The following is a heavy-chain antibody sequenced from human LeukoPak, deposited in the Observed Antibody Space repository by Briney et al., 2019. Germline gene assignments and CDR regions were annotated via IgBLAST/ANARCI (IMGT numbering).Heavy chain of an antibody. CDR3: ARDGYSGYDLIAATSGKYYYYGMDV. D-gene: IGHD5-12*01. J-gene: IGHJ6*02. Sequence: GGSLRLSCAASGFTFSSYSMNCVRQAPGKGLECVSSISSSSSYRYSADPVKGRFPISRDNAKNSLYLQMNSLRAEDTAVYYCARDGYSGYDLIAATSGKYYYYGMDVWGQGTTVTVSS. V-gene: IGHV3-21*01. CDR2: ISSSSSYR. CDR1: GFTFSSYS.